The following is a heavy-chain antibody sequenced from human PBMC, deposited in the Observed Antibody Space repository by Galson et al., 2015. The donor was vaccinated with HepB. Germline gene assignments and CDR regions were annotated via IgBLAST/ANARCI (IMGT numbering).Heavy chain of an antibody. Sequence: SVKVSCKASGYTFTSYAMNWVRQAPGQGLEWMGWINTNTGNPTYAQGFTGRFVFSLDTSASTAYLQISSLKAEDTAVYYCARDSHYYDSSGYIGNWFDPWGQGTLVTVSS. CDR1: GYTFTSYA. CDR3: ARDSHYYDSSGYIGNWFDP. D-gene: IGHD3-22*01. V-gene: IGHV7-4-1*02. CDR2: INTNTGNP. J-gene: IGHJ5*02.